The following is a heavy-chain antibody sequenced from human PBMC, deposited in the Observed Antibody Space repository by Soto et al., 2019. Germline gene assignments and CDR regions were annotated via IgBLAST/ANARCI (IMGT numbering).Heavy chain of an antibody. CDR3: AKDPTARIQLWLQSGWFDP. D-gene: IGHD5-18*01. Sequence: GGSLRLSCAASGFTFSSYGMHWVRQAPGKGLEWVAVISYDGSNKYYADSVKGRFTISRDNSKNTLYLQMNSLRAEDTAVYYCAKDPTARIQLWLQSGWFDPWGQGTLVTVSS. V-gene: IGHV3-30*18. CDR1: GFTFSSYG. J-gene: IGHJ5*02. CDR2: ISYDGSNK.